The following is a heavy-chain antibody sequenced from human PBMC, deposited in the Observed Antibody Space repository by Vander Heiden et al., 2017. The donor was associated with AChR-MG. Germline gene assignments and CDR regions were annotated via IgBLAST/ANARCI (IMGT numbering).Heavy chain of an antibody. Sequence: EVQLVQSGAEVKKPGESPKISCKGSGYSFTSYGCGWVRQMPGKGLEWMGIICPGDSDTRYSPSFQGQVTISADKSISTAYLQWSSLKASDTAMYYCARLDYGDYADYYYGMDVWGQGTTVTVSS. J-gene: IGHJ6*02. CDR2: ICPGDSDT. CDR3: ARLDYGDYADYYYGMDV. V-gene: IGHV5-51*01. CDR1: GYSFTSYG. D-gene: IGHD4-17*01.